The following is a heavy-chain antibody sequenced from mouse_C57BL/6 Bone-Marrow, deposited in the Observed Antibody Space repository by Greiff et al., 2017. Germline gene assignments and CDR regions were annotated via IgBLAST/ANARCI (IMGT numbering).Heavy chain of an antibody. J-gene: IGHJ4*01. V-gene: IGHV1-5*01. CDR1: GYTFTSYW. CDR2: IYPGNSDT. Sequence: EVQLQQSGTVLARPGASVKMSCKTSGYTFTSYWMHWVKQRPGQGLEWIGAIYPGNSDTSYNQKFKGKAKLTAVTSASTAYMELSSLTNEDSAVYYCTRWGIYSNYVGGAMDYWGQGTSVTVSS. CDR3: TRWGIYSNYVGGAMDY. D-gene: IGHD2-5*01.